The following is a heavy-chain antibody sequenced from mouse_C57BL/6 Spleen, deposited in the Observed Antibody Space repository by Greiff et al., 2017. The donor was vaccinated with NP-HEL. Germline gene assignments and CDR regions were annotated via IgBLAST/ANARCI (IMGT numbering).Heavy chain of an antibody. D-gene: IGHD2-5*01. J-gene: IGHJ2*01. CDR3: ASEGSNYDY. V-gene: IGHV14-2*01. CDR2: IDPEDGEP. CDR1: GFNIKDYY. Sequence: VQLQQSGAELVKPGASVKLSCTASGFNIKDYYMHWVKQRTEQGLEWIGRIDPEDGEPKYAPQFQGKATITADTSSNTAYLQLSSLTAEDTAVYYCASEGSNYDYWGQGTTLTVSS.